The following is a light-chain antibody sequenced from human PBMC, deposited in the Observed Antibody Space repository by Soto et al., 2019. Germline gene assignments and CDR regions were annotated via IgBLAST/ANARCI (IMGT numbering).Light chain of an antibody. CDR1: QGMRYD. CDR3: LQHDSYSVT. J-gene: IGKJ5*01. Sequence: DIQMTQSPSSLSASAGDRVAITCQASQGMRYDLGWYEQKPGKAPTRLIYAASSLQSGVPSRFSDSGSGTALTLTISSTQPEAFASHYCLQHDSYSVTFGQGTRLEIK. CDR2: AAS. V-gene: IGKV1-17*01.